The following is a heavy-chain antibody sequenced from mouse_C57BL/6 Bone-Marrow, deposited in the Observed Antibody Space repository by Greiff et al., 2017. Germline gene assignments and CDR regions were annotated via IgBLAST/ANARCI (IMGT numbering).Heavy chain of an antibody. Sequence: EVKLVESGGGLVKPGGSLKLSCAASGFTFSSYAMSWVRQTPEKRLEWVATISDGGSYTYYPDNVKGRFTISRDNAKNNLYLQMSHLKSEDTAMYYCARGSDGNFFAYWGQGTLVTVSA. CDR3: ARGSDGNFFAY. CDR2: ISDGGSYT. V-gene: IGHV5-4*03. J-gene: IGHJ3*01. D-gene: IGHD2-1*01. CDR1: GFTFSSYA.